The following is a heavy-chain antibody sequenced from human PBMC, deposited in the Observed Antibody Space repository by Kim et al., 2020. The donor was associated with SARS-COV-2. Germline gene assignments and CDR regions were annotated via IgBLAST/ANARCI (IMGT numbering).Heavy chain of an antibody. V-gene: IGHV3-23*01. Sequence: GGSLRLSCAASGFTFSSYAMSWVRQAPGKGLEWVSAISGSGGSTYYADSVKGRFTISRDNSKNTLYLQMNSLRAEDTAVYYCVGQNYYDEFGYWGQGTLVTVSS. CDR3: VGQNYYDEFGY. J-gene: IGHJ4*02. CDR2: ISGSGGST. D-gene: IGHD3-22*01. CDR1: GFTFSSYA.